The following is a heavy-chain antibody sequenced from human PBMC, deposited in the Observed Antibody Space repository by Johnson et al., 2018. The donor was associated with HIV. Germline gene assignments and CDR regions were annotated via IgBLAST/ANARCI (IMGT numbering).Heavy chain of an antibody. CDR2: ISSSGSTI. J-gene: IGHJ3*02. CDR1: GFTFSDYY. Sequence: QVQLVESGGGLVKPGGSLRLSCAASGFTFSDYYMSWIRQAPGKGLEWVSYISSSGSTIYYADSVKGRFTISRDNAQNTLYLQMNSLRTEDTAVYYCARPRSGWYWDAFDIWGQGTMVTVSS. D-gene: IGHD6-19*01. CDR3: ARPRSGWYWDAFDI. V-gene: IGHV3-11*04.